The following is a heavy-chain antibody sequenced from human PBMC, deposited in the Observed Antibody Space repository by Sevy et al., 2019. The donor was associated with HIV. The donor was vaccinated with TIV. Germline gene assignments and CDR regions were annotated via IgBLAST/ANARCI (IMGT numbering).Heavy chain of an antibody. D-gene: IGHD2-2*01. Sequence: GGSLRLSCAASGFTFSSYAMHWVRQAPGKGLEYVSAISSNGGSTYYANSVKGRFTISRDNSKNTLYLQMGSLRAEDMAVYYCAREKGRDIVLVPAADDYYYYYYGMDVWGPGTTVTVSS. V-gene: IGHV3-64*01. CDR3: AREKGRDIVLVPAADDYYYYYYGMDV. CDR2: ISSNGGST. J-gene: IGHJ6*02. CDR1: GFTFSSYA.